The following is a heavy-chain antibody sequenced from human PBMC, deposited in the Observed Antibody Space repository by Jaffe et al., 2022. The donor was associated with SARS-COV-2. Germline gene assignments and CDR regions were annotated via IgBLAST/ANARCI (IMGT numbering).Heavy chain of an antibody. D-gene: IGHD4-17*01. V-gene: IGHV3-48*01. CDR2: ISSSGSII. J-gene: IGHJ4*02. Sequence: EVQLVESGGGLVQPGGSLRLSCAASGFTFTTNSMNWVRQAPGKGLEWVSYISSSGSIIYYADSVKGRFIIARDNAKNSLYLQMNSLRAEDTAVYYCARDLFGDYAFDYWGQGTLVTVSS. CDR1: GFTFTTNS. CDR3: ARDLFGDYAFDY.